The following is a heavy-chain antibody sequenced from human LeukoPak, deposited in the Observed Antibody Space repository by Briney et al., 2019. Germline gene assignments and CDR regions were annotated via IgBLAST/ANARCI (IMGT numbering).Heavy chain of an antibody. CDR1: GYTFTRYY. Sequence: GASVKVSCKASGYTFTRYYIHWVRQAPGQGLEWMGIINPSGNSTSYAQKFQGRVTMTRDTSTSTVYMELSSLRSEDTAVYYCAENYYDSSGGYYFDYWGQGTLVTVSS. V-gene: IGHV1-46*01. J-gene: IGHJ4*02. CDR2: INPSGNST. D-gene: IGHD3-22*01. CDR3: AENYYDSSGGYYFDY.